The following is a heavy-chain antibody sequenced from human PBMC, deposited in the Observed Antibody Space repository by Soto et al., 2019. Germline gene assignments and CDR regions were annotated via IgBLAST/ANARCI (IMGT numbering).Heavy chain of an antibody. Sequence: EVQLVESGGGLVQPGGSLRLSCAASGFTFSNYWMYWVRQAPGEGLVWVSRINSDGSVSSYADSVKGRLTISRDNVKNTLYLQMDSLRAEDTAVYYCARGDCVGGTCYSLAGSFYYYMVVWGKGTTVTVFS. CDR3: ARGDCVGGTCYSLAGSFYYYMVV. V-gene: IGHV3-74*01. CDR1: GFTFSNYW. D-gene: IGHD2-15*01. CDR2: INSDGSVS. J-gene: IGHJ6*03.